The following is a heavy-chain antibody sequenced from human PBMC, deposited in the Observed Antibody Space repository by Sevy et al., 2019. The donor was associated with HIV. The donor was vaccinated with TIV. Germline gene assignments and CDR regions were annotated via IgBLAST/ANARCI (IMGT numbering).Heavy chain of an antibody. J-gene: IGHJ6*02. Sequence: GGSLRLSCAASGFTFDDYAMHWVRQAPGKGLEWVSGISWNSGSIGSADSVKGRFTISRDNAKNSLYLQMNSLRAEDTALYYCAKDIGGYGDYYYGMDVWGQGTTVTVSS. D-gene: IGHD5-12*01. CDR2: ISWNSGSI. CDR1: GFTFDDYA. CDR3: AKDIGGYGDYYYGMDV. V-gene: IGHV3-9*01.